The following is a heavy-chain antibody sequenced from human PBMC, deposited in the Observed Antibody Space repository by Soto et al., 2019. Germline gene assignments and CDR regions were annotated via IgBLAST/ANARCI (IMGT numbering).Heavy chain of an antibody. CDR2: IIPIFGTA. CDR3: ARYVTTVSPFDP. Sequence: GASVKVSCKASGGTFSSYAISWVRQAPGQGLEWMGGIIPIFGTANYAQKFQGRVTITADESTSTAYMELSSLRSEDTAVYYCARYVTTVSPFDPWGQGTLVTVSS. V-gene: IGHV1-69*13. D-gene: IGHD4-17*01. CDR1: GGTFSSYA. J-gene: IGHJ5*02.